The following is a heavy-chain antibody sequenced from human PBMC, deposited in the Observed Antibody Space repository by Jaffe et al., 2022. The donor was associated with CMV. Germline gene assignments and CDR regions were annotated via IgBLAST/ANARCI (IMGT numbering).Heavy chain of an antibody. V-gene: IGHV3-33*08. CDR2: IWYDGSNK. D-gene: IGHD1-7*01. CDR3: ASENWNYGPFDI. Sequence: QVQLVESGGGVVQPGRSLRLSCAASGFTFSSYGMHWVRQAPGKGLEWVAVIWYDGSNKYYADSVKGRFTISRDNSKNTLYLQMNSLRAEDTAVYYCASENWNYGPFDIWGQGTMVTVSS. CDR1: GFTFSSYG. J-gene: IGHJ3*02.